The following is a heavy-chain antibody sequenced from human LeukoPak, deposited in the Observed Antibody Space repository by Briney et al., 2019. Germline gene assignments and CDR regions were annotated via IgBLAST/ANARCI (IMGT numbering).Heavy chain of an antibody. Sequence: GGSLRLSCAASGFRLNDYYMSWVRQAPGKGLEWISYITSSGSAYYSDSVKGRFTISRAAASKSLYLQMNSLRAEDTAVYFCTRDQDAGYALGYWGQGTLVTVSS. CDR3: TRDQDAGYALGY. CDR2: ITSSGSA. CDR1: GFRLNDYY. V-gene: IGHV3-11*01. D-gene: IGHD5-12*01. J-gene: IGHJ4*02.